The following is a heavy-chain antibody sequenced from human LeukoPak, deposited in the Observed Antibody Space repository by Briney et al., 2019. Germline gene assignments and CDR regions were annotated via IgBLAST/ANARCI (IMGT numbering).Heavy chain of an antibody. CDR2: ISSTSSVI. CDR3: ARNLPAADY. V-gene: IGHV3-48*04. Sequence: GSLRLSCVASGSTFSSHTMNWVRQAPGKGLEWISYISSTSSVIYYADSVKGRFTISRDNAKNSLYLQMSSLRAEDTAVYYCARNLPAADYWGQGTLVTVSS. D-gene: IGHD2-2*01. J-gene: IGHJ4*02. CDR1: GSTFSSHT.